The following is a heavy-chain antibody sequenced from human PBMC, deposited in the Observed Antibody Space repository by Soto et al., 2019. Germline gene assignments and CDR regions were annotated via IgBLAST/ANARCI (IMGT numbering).Heavy chain of an antibody. Sequence: GGSLRLSCAASGFTFDDYAMHWVRQAPGKGLEWVSLISWDGGSTYYADSVKGRFTISRDNSKNSLYLQMNSLRAEDTALYYCAKPADRWFGELLHFDYWGQGTLVTVSS. CDR2: ISWDGGST. J-gene: IGHJ4*02. CDR1: GFTFDDYA. CDR3: AKPADRWFGELLHFDY. V-gene: IGHV3-43D*03. D-gene: IGHD3-10*01.